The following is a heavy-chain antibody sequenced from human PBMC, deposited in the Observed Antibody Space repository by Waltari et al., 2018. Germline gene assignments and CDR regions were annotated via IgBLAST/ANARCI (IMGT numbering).Heavy chain of an antibody. CDR2: IWYDGSNK. Sequence: QVQLVESGGGVVQPGRSLRLSCAASGFTFSSYGMHWVRQAPGKGLEWVAVIWYDGSNKYYADSGKGRFTISRDNSKNTLYLQMNSLRAEDTAMYYCARMGATTGIFDYWGQGTLVTVSS. CDR3: ARMGATTGIFDY. V-gene: IGHV3-33*08. D-gene: IGHD1-26*01. CDR1: GFTFSSYG. J-gene: IGHJ4*02.